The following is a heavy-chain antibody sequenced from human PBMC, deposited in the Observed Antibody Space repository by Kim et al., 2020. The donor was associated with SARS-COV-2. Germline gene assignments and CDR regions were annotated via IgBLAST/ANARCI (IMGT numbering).Heavy chain of an antibody. V-gene: IGHV3-30*04. CDR3: ARDPRNFLGLSDYYYDMDV. CDR1: GFTFSSYA. CDR2: ISYDGSNK. J-gene: IGHJ6*02. Sequence: GGSLRLSCAASGFTFSSYAMHWVRQAPGKGLEWVALISYDGSNKYYADSVKGRFTISRDNSKNTLYLQMNSLRAEDTAVYYCARDPRNFLGLSDYYYDMDVWGQGTTVTVSS.